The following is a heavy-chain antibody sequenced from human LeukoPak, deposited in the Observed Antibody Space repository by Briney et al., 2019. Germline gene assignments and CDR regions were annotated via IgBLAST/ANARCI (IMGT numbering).Heavy chain of an antibody. CDR2: INPNSGGT. J-gene: IGHJ6*03. CDR3: ARGAFSSSSGYKYYYMDV. Sequence: ASVNVSCTASGYTFTVYYMHWVRQAPGQGLEWMGWINPNSGGTNFSQEFQDRVTMTGATSISTAYMELSRLRSDDTAVYYCARGAFSSSSGYKYYYMDVWGKGTTVTVSS. D-gene: IGHD6-6*01. CDR1: GYTFTVYY. V-gene: IGHV1-2*02.